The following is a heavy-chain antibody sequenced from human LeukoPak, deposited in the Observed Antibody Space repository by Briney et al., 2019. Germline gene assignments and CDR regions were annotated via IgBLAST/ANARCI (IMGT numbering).Heavy chain of an antibody. CDR3: ARVHIAAAGPYFDY. J-gene: IGHJ4*02. CDR1: GVTVSSNH. CDR2: IYSGGST. D-gene: IGHD6-13*01. V-gene: IGHV3-66*01. Sequence: GGSLRLSCAVSGVTVSSNHMSWVRQAPGKGLEWVSVIYSGGSTYYADSVKGRFTISRDNPKNTLYLQMNSLRAEDTAVYYCARVHIAAAGPYFDYWGQGTLVTVSS.